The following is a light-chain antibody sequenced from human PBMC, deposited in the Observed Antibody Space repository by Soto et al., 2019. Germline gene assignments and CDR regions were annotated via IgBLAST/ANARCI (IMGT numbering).Light chain of an antibody. J-gene: IGKJ1*01. CDR3: QQRSNWSPTWT. Sequence: EIVMTQSPATLSVSPGERAALSCRASQSVSSKVAWYQQKPGQAPRLLIYGASTRATGIPARFSGSGSGTEFTLTISSLEPEDFAVYYCQQRSNWSPTWTFGQGTKVDIK. CDR1: QSVSSK. V-gene: IGKV3-15*01. CDR2: GAS.